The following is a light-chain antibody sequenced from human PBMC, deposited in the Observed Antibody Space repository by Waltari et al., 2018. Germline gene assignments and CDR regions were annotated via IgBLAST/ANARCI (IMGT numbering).Light chain of an antibody. CDR2: DAS. J-gene: IGKJ5*01. CDR1: QIINSY. V-gene: IGKV3-11*01. Sequence: EIVLTQSPATLSLSPGARATLSCRASQIINSYLAWYQQKPGQAPRLLIYDASNRATGVPARFSGSGSGSDFTLTISSLDPEDFAVYYCQQRYNWPLTFGQGTRLEIK. CDR3: QQRYNWPLT.